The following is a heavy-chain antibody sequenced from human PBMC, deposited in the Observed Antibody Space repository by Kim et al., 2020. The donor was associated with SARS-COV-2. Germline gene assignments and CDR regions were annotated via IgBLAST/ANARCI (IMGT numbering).Heavy chain of an antibody. Sequence: AEPVEGRINISREESKNTLYLQMNSLKTEDTAVYYCTTETVAGTSSGMDVWGQGTTVTVSS. CDR3: TTETVAGTSSGMDV. J-gene: IGHJ6*02. V-gene: IGHV3-15*01. D-gene: IGHD6-19*01.